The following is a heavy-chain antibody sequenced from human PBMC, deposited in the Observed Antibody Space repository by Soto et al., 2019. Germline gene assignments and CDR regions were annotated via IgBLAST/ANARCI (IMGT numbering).Heavy chain of an antibody. J-gene: IGHJ6*02. D-gene: IGHD1-1*01. Sequence: GASVKVSCKASGYSFGTYAMHWVRQAPGQSLEWMGWINGGTGQTKFSQRFQDRITITRDTSASTAYMELSSLRSEDTAVYYCARGKGMEENYYYYGLDIWGQGTTVTVSS. CDR3: ARGKGMEENYYYYGLDI. V-gene: IGHV1-3*01. CDR2: INGGTGQT. CDR1: GYSFGTYA.